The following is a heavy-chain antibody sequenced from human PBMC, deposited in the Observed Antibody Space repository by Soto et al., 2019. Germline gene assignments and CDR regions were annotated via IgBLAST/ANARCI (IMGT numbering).Heavy chain of an antibody. CDR1: GFPFSSYG. CDR2: ISYDGSNK. CDR3: AKDTQIRVRGSGFDY. J-gene: IGHJ4*02. V-gene: IGHV3-30*18. Sequence: GGSLRLSCAASGFPFSSYGMHWVRQAPGKGLEWVAVISYDGSNKYYADSAKGRFTFSRDNSKNTLYLQMNSLRAEDTAVYYCAKDTQIRVRGSGFDYWGQGTLVTVSS. D-gene: IGHD3-10*01.